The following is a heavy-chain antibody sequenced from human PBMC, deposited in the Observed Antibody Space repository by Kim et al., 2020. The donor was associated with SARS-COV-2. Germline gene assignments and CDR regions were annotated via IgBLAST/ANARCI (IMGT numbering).Heavy chain of an antibody. V-gene: IGHV3-33*01. CDR2: IWYDGSNK. CDR1: GFTFSSYG. CDR3: ARAPPERGYYYYGMDV. D-gene: IGHD3-16*01. Sequence: GGSLRLSCAASGFTFSSYGMHWVRQAPGKGLEWVAVIWYDGSNKYYADSVKGRFTISRDNSKNTLYLQMNSLRAEDTAVYYCARAPPERGYYYYGMDVWGQGTTVPVSS. J-gene: IGHJ6*02.